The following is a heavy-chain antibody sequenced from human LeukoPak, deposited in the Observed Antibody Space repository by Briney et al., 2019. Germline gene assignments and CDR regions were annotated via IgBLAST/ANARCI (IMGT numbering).Heavy chain of an antibody. CDR1: RFTFSSYA. Sequence: GGSLRLSCAASRFTFSSYAMSWVRQAQGIRLGWVSTIGGSGGGIYYADSVKGRFTISRDNSQSTLYLQMNSLRAEDTAVYYCAKYRGFGDSYDSWGQGTLVTVSS. D-gene: IGHD3-10*01. CDR2: IGGSGGGI. V-gene: IGHV3-23*01. CDR3: AKYRGFGDSYDS. J-gene: IGHJ4*02.